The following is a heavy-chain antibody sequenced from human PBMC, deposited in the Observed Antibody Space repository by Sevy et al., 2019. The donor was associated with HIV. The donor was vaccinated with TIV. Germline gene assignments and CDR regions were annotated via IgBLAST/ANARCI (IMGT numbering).Heavy chain of an antibody. CDR3: ARDGSSGGLFLKDYYYFGMDV. D-gene: IGHD3-16*01. J-gene: IGHJ6*02. CDR2: ISHDGGKK. V-gene: IGHV3-30*03. CDR1: GFIFDDYG. Sequence: GGSLRLSCVGSGFIFDDYGMHWVRQAPGKGLEWVALISHDGGKKYYADSVKGRFTISRDNFKNTLYLQMNSLRAEDTAVYYCARDGSSGGLFLKDYYYFGMDVWGQGTTVTVSS.